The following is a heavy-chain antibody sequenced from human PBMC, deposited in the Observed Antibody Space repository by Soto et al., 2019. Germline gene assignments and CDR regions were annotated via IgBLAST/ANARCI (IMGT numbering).Heavy chain of an antibody. CDR3: ARDCISTSCDTRRKSYYYYGMYV. J-gene: IGHJ6*02. D-gene: IGHD2-2*02. CDR2: IIPIFGTA. Sequence: QVQLVQSGAEVKKPGSSVKVSCKASGGTFSSYAISWVRQAPGQGPEWMGGIIPIFGTANYAQKFQGRVTITADASTSTANMELSSLRSEDTAVYYCARDCISTSCDTRRKSYYYYGMYVWGQGTTVTVSS. V-gene: IGHV1-69*01. CDR1: GGTFSSYA.